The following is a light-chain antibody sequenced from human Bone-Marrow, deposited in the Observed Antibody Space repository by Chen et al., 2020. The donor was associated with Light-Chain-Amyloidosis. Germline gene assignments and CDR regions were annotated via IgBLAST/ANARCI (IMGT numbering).Light chain of an antibody. CDR3: SSYTSIGKVV. J-gene: IGLJ2*01. V-gene: IGLV2-14*01. CDR2: EVS. CDR1: TSDVGGYNY. Sequence: QSVLTQPASVSGSPGQSITISCTGTTSDVGGYNYVSWYQQYPGKAPKLMISEVSDRPSGVSNRFSGSKSGNTASLTISRLQAEDEADYYCSSYTSIGKVVFGGGTTVTVL.